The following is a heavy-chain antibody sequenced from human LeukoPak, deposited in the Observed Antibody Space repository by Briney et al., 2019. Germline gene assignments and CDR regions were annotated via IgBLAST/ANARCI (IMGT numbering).Heavy chain of an antibody. Sequence: SQTLSLTCTVSGGSISSGDYYWSWIRQPPGKGLEWIVYIYYSGSTYYNPSLKSRVTISVDTSKNQFSLKLSSVTAADTAVYYCARHYVAVAGLEQFFDYWGQGTLVSVSS. CDR2: IYYSGST. CDR1: GGSISSGDYY. CDR3: ARHYVAVAGLEQFFDY. J-gene: IGHJ4*02. D-gene: IGHD6-19*01. V-gene: IGHV4-30-4*01.